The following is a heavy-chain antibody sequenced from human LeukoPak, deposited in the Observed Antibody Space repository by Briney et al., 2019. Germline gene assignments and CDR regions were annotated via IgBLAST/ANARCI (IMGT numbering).Heavy chain of an antibody. CDR1: GGSINSDY. J-gene: IGHJ5*02. Sequence: SETLSLTCSVSGGSINSDYWNWIRQPPGKGLEWIGYIYYSGSTNYNPSLKSRVTISVDTSKNQFSLKLSSVTAADTAVYYCARHDYGDYGRFDPWGQGTLVTVSS. CDR2: IYYSGST. V-gene: IGHV4-59*08. D-gene: IGHD4-17*01. CDR3: ARHDYGDYGRFDP.